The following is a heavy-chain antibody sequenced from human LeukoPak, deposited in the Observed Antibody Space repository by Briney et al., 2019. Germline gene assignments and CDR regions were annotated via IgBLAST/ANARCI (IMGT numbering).Heavy chain of an antibody. Sequence: GGPLRLSCAASGFTFSSYAMSWVRQAPGKGLEWVSAISGSGGSTYYADSVKGRFTISRDNSKNTLYLQMNSLRAEDTAVYYCAKVVGAALMGYFDYWGQGTLVTVSS. D-gene: IGHD6-6*01. J-gene: IGHJ4*02. CDR2: ISGSGGST. V-gene: IGHV3-23*01. CDR1: GFTFSSYA. CDR3: AKVVGAALMGYFDY.